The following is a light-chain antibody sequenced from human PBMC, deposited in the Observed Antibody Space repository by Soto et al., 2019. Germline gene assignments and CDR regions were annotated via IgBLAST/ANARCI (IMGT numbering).Light chain of an antibody. CDR2: RNN. CDR1: SSNIGSNY. Sequence: QLVLTQPPSASGTPGQRVTISCSGSSSNIGSNYVFWYQHLPGTATKLLIYRNNKRPSGVPDRFSGSKSGTSASLAISGLRSEDETDYYCAAWDDSLSGVVFGGGTKLTVL. CDR3: AAWDDSLSGVV. J-gene: IGLJ2*01. V-gene: IGLV1-47*01.